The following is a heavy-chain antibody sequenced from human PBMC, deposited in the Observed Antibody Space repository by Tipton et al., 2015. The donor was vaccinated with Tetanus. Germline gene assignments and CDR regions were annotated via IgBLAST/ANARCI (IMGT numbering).Heavy chain of an antibody. CDR1: GGSIGRGGYY. Sequence: TLSLTCTVSGGSIGRGGYYWAWIRQPPGKGLERIASFYDAETTYNNGETTYYNPSLKSRVTISADTSKNQLSLQLNSVTAADTAVYYCVRRGVVVVPTWGQGTLITVSS. D-gene: IGHD2-2*01. CDR2: FYDAETTYNNGETT. J-gene: IGHJ1*01. CDR3: VRRGVVVVPT. V-gene: IGHV4-39*01.